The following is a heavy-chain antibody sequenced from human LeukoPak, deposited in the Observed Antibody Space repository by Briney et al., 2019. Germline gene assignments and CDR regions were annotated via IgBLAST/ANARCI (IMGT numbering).Heavy chain of an antibody. CDR2: ISFDGSSK. D-gene: IGHD6-13*01. J-gene: IGHJ5*02. Sequence: GRSLRLSCVASGFTFSSYAMHWVRQAPGKGLEWVAVISFDGSSKYYADSVKGRFTISRDNSKNTLYLQVSAEDTAIYYCARGYASTSQLDPWGQGTLVTVSS. V-gene: IGHV3-30*03. CDR1: GFTFSSYA. CDR3: ARGYASTSQLDP.